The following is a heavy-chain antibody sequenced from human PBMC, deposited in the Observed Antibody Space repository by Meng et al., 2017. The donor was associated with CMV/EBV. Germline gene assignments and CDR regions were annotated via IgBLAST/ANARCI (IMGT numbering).Heavy chain of an antibody. CDR3: AKEAPYNWNTFDI. Sequence: GESLKISCAASGFTFNNYGLHWVRQAPGKGLEWVAFIRYDGNNKYNAESVKGRFTISRDNSKNTLYLQMNSLRTEDTAMYYCAKEAPYNWNTFDIWGQGTMVIVSS. V-gene: IGHV3-30*02. CDR2: IRYDGNNK. CDR1: GFTFNNYG. J-gene: IGHJ3*02. D-gene: IGHD1/OR15-1a*01.